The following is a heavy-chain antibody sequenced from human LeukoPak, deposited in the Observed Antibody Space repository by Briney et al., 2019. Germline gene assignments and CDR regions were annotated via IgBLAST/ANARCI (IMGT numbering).Heavy chain of an antibody. J-gene: IGHJ4*02. V-gene: IGHV3-23*01. Sequence: GGSLRLSCLTSGFTFSTSAMSWVRQAPGKGLEWVSGISGSGSSTFYGDSVTGLFTISRDNSRNTLYLQMNSLRGDDTAVYYCAKDVGKWESLHFFDYWGQGTLVTVSS. CDR3: AKDVGKWESLHFFDY. D-gene: IGHD1-26*01. CDR1: GFTFSTSA. CDR2: ISGSGSST.